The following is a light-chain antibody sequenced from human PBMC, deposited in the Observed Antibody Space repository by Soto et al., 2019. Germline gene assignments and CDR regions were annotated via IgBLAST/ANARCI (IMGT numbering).Light chain of an antibody. Sequence: DIQMTQSPSTLSASVGDRVTITCRASQSISSWWAWYQQKPGKTPRILIYYDSTLEIWVPSRFSGSGSGTEFTITISSLQPDDFATYSCQQYNSYSRGTFGPGTKVDIK. CDR2: YDS. V-gene: IGKV1-5*01. CDR3: QQYNSYSRGT. CDR1: QSISSW. J-gene: IGKJ3*01.